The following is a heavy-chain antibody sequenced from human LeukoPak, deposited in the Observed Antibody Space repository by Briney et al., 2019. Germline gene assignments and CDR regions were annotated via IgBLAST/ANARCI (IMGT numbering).Heavy chain of an antibody. D-gene: IGHD6-19*01. J-gene: IGHJ4*02. CDR1: GGSFSGYY. V-gene: IGHV4-34*01. CDR2: INHSGST. Sequence: SETLSLTCAVYGGSFSGYYWSWIRQPPGKGLEWIGEINHSGSTNYNPSLKSRVTISVDTSKNQFSLKLSFVTAADTAVYYCARLGRYSSGSDYWGQGTLVTVSS. CDR3: ARLGRYSSGSDY.